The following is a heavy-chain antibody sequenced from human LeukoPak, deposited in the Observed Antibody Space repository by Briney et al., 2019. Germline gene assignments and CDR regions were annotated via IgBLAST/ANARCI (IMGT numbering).Heavy chain of an antibody. CDR1: GFTFSSYG. J-gene: IGHJ4*02. Sequence: GGSLRLSCAASGFTFSSYGMHWVRQAPGKGLEWVAVIWYDGSNNYYADSVKGRLTISRDNSKNTLYLQMNNLRAEDTAVYYCARSGAEITRLYDYWGQGTLVTVSS. D-gene: IGHD3-16*01. CDR3: ARSGAEITRLYDY. V-gene: IGHV3-33*01. CDR2: IWYDGSNN.